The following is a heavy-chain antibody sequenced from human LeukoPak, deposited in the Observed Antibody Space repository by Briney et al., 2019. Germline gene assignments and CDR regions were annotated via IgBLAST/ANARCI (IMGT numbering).Heavy chain of an antibody. CDR2: IYYSGST. J-gene: IGHJ4*02. CDR3: ARGVPMVRGVIDPYFDY. CDR1: GVSISSSNSY. D-gene: IGHD3-10*01. V-gene: IGHV4-39*07. Sequence: SETLSLTCTVSGVSISSSNSYWGWIRQPPGKGLEWIGSIYYSGSTYYNPSLKSRVTISVDTSKNQFSLKLSSVTAADTAVYYCARGVPMVRGVIDPYFDYWGQGTLVTVSS.